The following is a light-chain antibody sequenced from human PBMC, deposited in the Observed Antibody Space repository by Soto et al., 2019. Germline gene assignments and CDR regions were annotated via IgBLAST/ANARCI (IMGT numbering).Light chain of an antibody. CDR1: QSVSSSY. CDR3: QQYGSSPG. J-gene: IGKJ1*01. Sequence: EIVLTQSPGTLSLSPGERATLSCRASQSVSSSYLAWYQQKPGQAPRLLIYGASSRATGIPDRFSGSGSGTGFTLTISRLEPEDFAVYYCQQYGSSPGFGQGTKVEIK. CDR2: GAS. V-gene: IGKV3-20*01.